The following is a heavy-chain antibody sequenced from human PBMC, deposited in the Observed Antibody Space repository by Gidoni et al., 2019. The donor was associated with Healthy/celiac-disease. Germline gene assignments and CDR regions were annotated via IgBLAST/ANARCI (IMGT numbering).Heavy chain of an antibody. V-gene: IGHV1-69*01. D-gene: IGHD4-4*01. CDR2: IIPIFGTA. J-gene: IGHJ4*02. CDR1: GVTFRSYA. Sequence: QVQLVQSGAEVKKPGSSVKVSCQASGVTFRSYAISWARQAPGQGLEWMGGIIPIFGTANYAQKFKGRVTITADESTSTAYMERSSLRSEDTAVYYCARDRRDYSNYDPYYFDYWGQGTLVTVSS. CDR3: ARDRRDYSNYDPYYFDY.